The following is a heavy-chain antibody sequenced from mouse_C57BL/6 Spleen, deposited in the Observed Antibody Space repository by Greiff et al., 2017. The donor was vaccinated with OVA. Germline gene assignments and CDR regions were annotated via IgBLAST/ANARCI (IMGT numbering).Heavy chain of an antibody. Sequence: QVQLQQPGAELVKPGASVKMSCKASGYTFTSYWITWVKQRPGQGLEWIGDIYPGSGSTNYNEKFKSKATLTVDTSSSTAYMQLSSLTSEDSAVYYCARGGYDYDDGDWYFDVWGTGTTVTVSS. D-gene: IGHD2-4*01. J-gene: IGHJ1*03. CDR2: IYPGSGST. CDR1: GYTFTSYW. V-gene: IGHV1-55*01. CDR3: ARGGYDYDDGDWYFDV.